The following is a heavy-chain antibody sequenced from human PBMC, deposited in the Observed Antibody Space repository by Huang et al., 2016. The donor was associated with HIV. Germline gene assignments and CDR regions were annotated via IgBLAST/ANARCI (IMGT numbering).Heavy chain of an antibody. J-gene: IGHJ3*02. CDR2: IREDSGQK. V-gene: IGHV3-7*01. CDR3: ARDPFIKAFDI. CDR1: DFDFSSYW. Sequence: EVQLVESGGGLVQPGGSLRLSCAASDFDFSSYWMMWLRQGPGKGLEWGASIREDSGQKDYLDSVKGRFIISRDNPKKSLYLQMNNLRAEDAAVYYCARDPFIKAFDIWGQGTLVTVSS.